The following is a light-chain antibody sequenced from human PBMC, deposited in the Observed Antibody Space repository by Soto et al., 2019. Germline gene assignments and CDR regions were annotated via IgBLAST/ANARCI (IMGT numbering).Light chain of an antibody. CDR2: GAS. J-gene: IGKJ1*01. CDR1: KSVSSN. Sequence: ILMTQSLATLSVNTGERATLSCRASKSVSSNLAWYQQKPGQAPRLLIYGASTRATGIPDRFSGSGSGTDFTLTISSLQPEDVAPYYCQQSSSTPWPSGQGSKA. CDR3: QQSSSTPWP. V-gene: IGKV3D-15*01.